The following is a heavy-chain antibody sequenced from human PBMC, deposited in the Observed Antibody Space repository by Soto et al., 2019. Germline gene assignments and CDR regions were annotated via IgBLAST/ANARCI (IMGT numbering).Heavy chain of an antibody. CDR2: FSGSGGST. V-gene: IGHV3-23*01. CDR1: GFTFSNYA. CDR3: ARDWTGDTCPCLDV. J-gene: IGHJ6*02. Sequence: EVQLLESGGGLVQPGGSLRLSCAAAGFTFSNYALTGVRQSPGKGLEWVSTFSGSGGSTYYADSVRGRFTISRDNSKNTLFLQRNSLRVEDTAIYYCARDWTGDTCPCLDVWGQGTTVSVSS. D-gene: IGHD3-3*01.